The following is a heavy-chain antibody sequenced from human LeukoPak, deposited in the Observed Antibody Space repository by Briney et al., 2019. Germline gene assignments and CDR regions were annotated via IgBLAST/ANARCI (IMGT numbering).Heavy chain of an antibody. Sequence: GGSLRLSCAASGFTVSSNYMSWVRQAPGKGLEWVSVIYSGGSTYYADSVKGRFTISRDNSKNTLYLQMNSLRAEDTAVYYCAKDSKNVLLWFGESIIPHHFDYWGQGTLVTVSS. CDR3: AKDSKNVLLWFGESIIPHHFDY. CDR2: IYSGGST. J-gene: IGHJ4*02. D-gene: IGHD3-10*01. V-gene: IGHV3-66*01. CDR1: GFTVSSNY.